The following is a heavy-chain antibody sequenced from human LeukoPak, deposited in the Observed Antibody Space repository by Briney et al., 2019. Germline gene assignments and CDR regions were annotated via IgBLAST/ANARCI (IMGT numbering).Heavy chain of an antibody. V-gene: IGHV4-59*10. D-gene: IGHD3-22*01. CDR1: GGSFSSYY. CDR2: IYTSGST. Sequence: PAETLSLTCAVYGGSFSSYYWSWIRQPAGKGLEWMGRIYTSGSTNYNPSLKSRVTTSENTSTNHFSLRLSSVAAADTAVYYCARASYSYDINGWVPFDYWGQGTLVTVSS. CDR3: ARASYSYDINGWVPFDY. J-gene: IGHJ4*02.